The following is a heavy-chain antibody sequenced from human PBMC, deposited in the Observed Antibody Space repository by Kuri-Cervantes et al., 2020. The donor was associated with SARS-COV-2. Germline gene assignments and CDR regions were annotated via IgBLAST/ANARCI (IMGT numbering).Heavy chain of an antibody. J-gene: IGHJ6*02. Sequence: SLKISCAASGFTFDDYAMHWVRQAPGKGLEWVSGISWNSGSIGYAGSVKGRFTISRDNAKNSLYLQMNSLRAEDTAVYYCAGAYCGGDCYGGYYYGMDVWGQGTTVTVSS. CDR2: ISWNSGSI. CDR1: GFTFDDYA. CDR3: AGAYCGGDCYGGYYYGMDV. D-gene: IGHD2-21*02. V-gene: IGHV3-9*01.